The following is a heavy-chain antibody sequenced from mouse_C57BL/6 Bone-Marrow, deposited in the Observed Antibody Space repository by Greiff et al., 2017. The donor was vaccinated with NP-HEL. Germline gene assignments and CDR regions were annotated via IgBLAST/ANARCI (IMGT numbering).Heavy chain of an antibody. D-gene: IGHD1-1*01. V-gene: IGHV1-64*01. J-gene: IGHJ3*01. CDR2: ILPNSGST. Sequence: HLPPPFSYLLHPVSSFPLSCTSSFSPFPIYFLHFFPPTPFPVLSWICMILPNSGSTNYNEKFKSKATLTVDKSSSTAYMQLSSLTSEDSAVYYCAGYYGAYWGQGTLVTVSA. CDR3: AGYYGAY. CDR1: FSPFPIYF.